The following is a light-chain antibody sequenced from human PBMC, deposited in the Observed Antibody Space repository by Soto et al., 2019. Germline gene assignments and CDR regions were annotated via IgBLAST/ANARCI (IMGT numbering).Light chain of an antibody. CDR3: QSYDSSLSGYV. J-gene: IGLJ3*02. CDR2: GNS. V-gene: IGLV1-40*01. CDR1: SPNIGAGYD. Sequence: QSVLTQPPAVSGAPGQRVTISCTGSSPNIGAGYDVHWYQQLPGTAPKLLIYGNSNRPSGVPDRFSGSKPGTSASLAITGLQAEDEADYYCQSYDSSLSGYVFGGGTQLTVL.